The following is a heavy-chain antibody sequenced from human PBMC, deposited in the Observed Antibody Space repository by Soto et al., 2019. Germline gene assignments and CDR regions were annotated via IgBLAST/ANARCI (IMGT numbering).Heavy chain of an antibody. V-gene: IGHV5-10-1*01. CDR3: ARPKGNSGSGSYYPAPDYYYYYGMDV. J-gene: IGHJ6*02. CDR2: IDPSDSYT. D-gene: IGHD3-10*01. CDR1: GYSFTSYW. Sequence: PGESLKISCKGSGYSFTSYWISWVRQMPGKGLEWMGRIDPSDSYTNYSPSFQGHVTISADKSISTAYLQWSSLKASDTAMYYCARPKGNSGSGSYYPAPDYYYYYGMDVWGQGTTVTVSS.